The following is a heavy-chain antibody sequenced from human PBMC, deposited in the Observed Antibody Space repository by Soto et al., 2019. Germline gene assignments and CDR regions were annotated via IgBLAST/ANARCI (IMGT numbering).Heavy chain of an antibody. Sequence: EASVKVSCKASGGTFSSYAISWVRQAPGQGLEWMGGIIPIFGTANYAQKFQGRVTITADESTSTAYMELTSLRAEDTAVYYCAKGGRQWLVTSDFNYWGQGALVTVSS. CDR1: GGTFSSYA. J-gene: IGHJ4*02. CDR3: AKGGRQWLVTSDFNY. CDR2: IIPIFGTA. D-gene: IGHD6-19*01. V-gene: IGHV1-69*13.